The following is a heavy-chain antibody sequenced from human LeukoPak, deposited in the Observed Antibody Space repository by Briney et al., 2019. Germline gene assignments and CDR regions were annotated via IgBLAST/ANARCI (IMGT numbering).Heavy chain of an antibody. CDR1: GFTFSSYA. CDR3: AKRRGAVAVIMANFDY. Sequence: PGESLRLSCAASGFTFSSYAMSWVRQAPGKGLEWVSAISGSGGSTYYADSVKGRFTISRDNSKNTLYLQMNSLRAEDTAVYYCAKRRGAVAVIMANFDYWGQGTLVTVSS. V-gene: IGHV3-23*01. J-gene: IGHJ4*02. CDR2: ISGSGGST. D-gene: IGHD6-19*01.